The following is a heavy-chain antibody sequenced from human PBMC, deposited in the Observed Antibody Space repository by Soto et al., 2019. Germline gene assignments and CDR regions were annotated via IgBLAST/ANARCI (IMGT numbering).Heavy chain of an antibody. CDR1: GFTVSSNY. J-gene: IGHJ4*02. CDR3: ARAPWEGDYYFDY. D-gene: IGHD4-17*01. V-gene: IGHV3-66*01. CDR2: IYSGGST. Sequence: EVQLMESGGGLVQPGGSLRLSCAASGFTVSSNYMSWVRQAPGKGLEWVSVIYSGGSTYYADSVKGRFTISRDISKNTLYLQLNSLRAEDTAVYYCARAPWEGDYYFDYWGQGTLVTVSS.